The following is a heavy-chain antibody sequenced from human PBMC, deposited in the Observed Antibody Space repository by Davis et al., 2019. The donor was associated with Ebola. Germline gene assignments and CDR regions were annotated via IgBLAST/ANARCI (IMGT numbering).Heavy chain of an antibody. Sequence: ASVKVSCKASNYTFTTYGITWVRQAPGQGLEWMGWISTSRGATHYAQKFQGRVTMTTDTSTGTAYLELGSLISDDTVVYYCATAPRVWGTYRNRPYFDYWGQGTLVTVSS. D-gene: IGHD3-16*02. CDR2: ISTSRGAT. CDR3: ATAPRVWGTYRNRPYFDY. J-gene: IGHJ4*02. V-gene: IGHV1-18*04. CDR1: NYTFTTYG.